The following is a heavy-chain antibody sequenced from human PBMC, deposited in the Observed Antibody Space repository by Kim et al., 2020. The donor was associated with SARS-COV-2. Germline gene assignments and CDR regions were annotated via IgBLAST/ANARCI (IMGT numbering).Heavy chain of an antibody. V-gene: IGHV3-74*01. CDR1: GFTFTSYW. J-gene: IGHJ6*02. D-gene: IGHD1-26*01. Sequence: GGSLRLSCAASGFTFTSYWMHWVRQAPGKGLVCVSRISIDGTYTSYADAVKGRFTSSRDNAKNSIYLQMNSLRAEDTAVYYCAREGSGHIYAMDVWGQG. CDR2: ISIDGTYT. CDR3: AREGSGHIYAMDV.